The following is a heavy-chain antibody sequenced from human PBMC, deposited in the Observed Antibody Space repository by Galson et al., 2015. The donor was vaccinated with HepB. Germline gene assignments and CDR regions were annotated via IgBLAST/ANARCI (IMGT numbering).Heavy chain of an antibody. J-gene: IGHJ1*01. D-gene: IGHD3-16*01. Sequence: SVKVSCKASGYTFTSFSIAWVRQAPGQGLEWMGWISGYNGNANYAQMFQDRVTMTTDTSTSTAYMDLRSLRSDDTAVYYCARGALRGWGSPHPFWGQGTLVTVSS. CDR3: ARGALRGWGSPHPF. CDR2: ISGYNGNA. V-gene: IGHV1-18*01. CDR1: GYTFTSFS.